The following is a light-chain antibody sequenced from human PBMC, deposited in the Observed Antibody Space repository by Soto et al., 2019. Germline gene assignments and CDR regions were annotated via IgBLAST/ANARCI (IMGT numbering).Light chain of an antibody. J-gene: IGKJ1*01. CDR3: QHYNSYSEA. V-gene: IGKV1-5*03. Sequence: IQMTQSPNTLSASVGDRVSITCRASENANGHLAWYQQKPGKAPKLLIYEAYILKSGVQSRFSGSGSGTEFTLTIRSLQPDDFATYYCQHYNSYSEAFGQGTKVDIK. CDR1: ENANGH. CDR2: EAY.